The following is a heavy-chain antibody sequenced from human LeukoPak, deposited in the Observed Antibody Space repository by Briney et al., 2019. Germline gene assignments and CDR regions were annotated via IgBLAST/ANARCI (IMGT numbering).Heavy chain of an antibody. CDR3: ARDQYCSSTTCYGFDP. CDR2: ISKNSDNK. J-gene: IGHJ5*02. CDR1: GFTFSSYS. Sequence: GGSLRLSCSASGFTFSSYSMNWVRQAPGKGLEWVSYISKNSDNKYYAGSVEGRFTVSRDNAKNSLYLQMNSLRAEDTAVYYCARDQYCSSTTCYGFDPWGQGTLVTVSS. D-gene: IGHD2-2*01. V-gene: IGHV3-48*01.